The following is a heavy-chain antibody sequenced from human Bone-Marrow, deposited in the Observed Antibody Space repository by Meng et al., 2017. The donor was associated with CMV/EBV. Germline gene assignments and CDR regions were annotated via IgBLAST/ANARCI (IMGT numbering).Heavy chain of an antibody. CDR2: IYYSGST. D-gene: IGHD3-22*01. J-gene: IGHJ4*02. CDR1: GGSISSSSYF. V-gene: IGHV4-39*07. Sequence: SETLSPTCTVSGGSISSSSYFWGWIRQPPGKGLEWIGSIYYSGSTYYTPSLKSRVTISVDTSRGQFSLKLSSVTDADTAVYYCARGEVSGYYYPHFDYWGQGTLVTVSS. CDR3: ARGEVSGYYYPHFDY.